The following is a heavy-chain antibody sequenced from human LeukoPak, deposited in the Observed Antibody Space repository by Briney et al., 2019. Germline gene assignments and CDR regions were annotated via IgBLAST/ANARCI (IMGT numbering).Heavy chain of an antibody. Sequence: PSETLSPTCTVSGGSISSSHYYWGWIRQPPGKGLDWIGSIYYSGSTYFNPSLKSRVTISVDTSKNQFSLKLSSVTAADTAVYYCARLGCSGGGCYDYFDYWGQGTLVTVSS. CDR1: GGSISSSHYY. CDR2: IYYSGST. D-gene: IGHD2-15*01. V-gene: IGHV4-39*01. J-gene: IGHJ4*02. CDR3: ARLGCSGGGCYDYFDY.